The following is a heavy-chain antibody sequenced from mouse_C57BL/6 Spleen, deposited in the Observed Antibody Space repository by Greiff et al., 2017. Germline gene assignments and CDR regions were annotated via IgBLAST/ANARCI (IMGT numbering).Heavy chain of an antibody. Sequence: EVQLQQSGTVLARPGASVKMSCKTSGYTFTSYWMHWVKQRPGQGLEWIGAIYPGNSDTSYNQKFKGKAKLTAVTSASTAYMELSSLTNEDSAVYYCTRGTTTVVATDFDYWGQGTTLTVSS. J-gene: IGHJ2*01. CDR3: TRGTTTVVATDFDY. CDR2: IYPGNSDT. D-gene: IGHD1-1*01. V-gene: IGHV1-5*01. CDR1: GYTFTSYW.